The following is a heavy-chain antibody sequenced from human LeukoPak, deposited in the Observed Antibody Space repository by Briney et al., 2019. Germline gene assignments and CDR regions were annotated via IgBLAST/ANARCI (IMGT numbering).Heavy chain of an antibody. J-gene: IGHJ4*02. CDR1: GGSISSYY. CDR2: IYYTGST. Sequence: SETLSLTCTVSGGSISSYYWSWLRQPPGKGLEWIAYIYYTGSTNYNPSLKSRLTTSVDTSKKQFSLKLSSVTAADTAVYYCARETLNSGSYGGPFDYWGQGTLVTVSS. V-gene: IGHV4-59*01. CDR3: ARETLNSGSYGGPFDY. D-gene: IGHD1-26*01.